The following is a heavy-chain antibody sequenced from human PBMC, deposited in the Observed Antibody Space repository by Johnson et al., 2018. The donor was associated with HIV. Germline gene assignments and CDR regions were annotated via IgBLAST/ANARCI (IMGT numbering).Heavy chain of an antibody. CDR3: TTSVTIFGVVILDAFDI. V-gene: IGHV3-15*01. D-gene: IGHD3-3*01. CDR1: GFTFSNAW. J-gene: IGHJ3*02. Sequence: VQVVESGGGLVKPGGSLRLSCAASGFTFSNAWMSWVRQAPGKGLEWVGRIKSKTDGGTTDYAAPVKGRFIISKDDSKNTLYLQMNSLRTEDTAVYYCTTSVTIFGVVILDAFDIWGQGTMVTVSS. CDR2: IKSKTDGGTT.